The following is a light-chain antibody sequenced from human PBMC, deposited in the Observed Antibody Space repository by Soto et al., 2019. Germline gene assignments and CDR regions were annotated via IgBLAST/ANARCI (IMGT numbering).Light chain of an antibody. Sequence: QSALTQPASVSGSPGQSITISCTGTISDVGNYNLVSWYQQHPGKAPKVMIYAGSNRHSGVSHRFSGFKSGNTASLTISGLQAEDEADYHCCSYAGSNTYVFGTGTKVTVL. CDR1: ISDVGNYNL. J-gene: IGLJ1*01. CDR2: AGS. CDR3: CSYAGSNTYV. V-gene: IGLV2-23*01.